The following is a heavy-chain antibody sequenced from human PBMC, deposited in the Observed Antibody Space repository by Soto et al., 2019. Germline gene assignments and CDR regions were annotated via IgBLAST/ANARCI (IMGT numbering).Heavy chain of an antibody. CDR2: ISGSGGST. D-gene: IGHD2-8*01. J-gene: IGHJ4*02. CDR1: GFTFSSYA. Sequence: PGGSLRLSCAASGFTFSSYAMSWVRQAPGKGLEWVSAISGSGGSTYYADSVKGRFTISRDNSKNTLYLQMNSLRAEDTAVYYCAKLERTRLIRLYYFDYRAQRTPVTVSS. V-gene: IGHV3-23*01. CDR3: AKLERTRLIRLYYFDY.